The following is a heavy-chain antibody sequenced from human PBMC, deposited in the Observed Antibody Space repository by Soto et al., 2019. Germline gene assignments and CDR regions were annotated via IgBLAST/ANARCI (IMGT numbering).Heavy chain of an antibody. Sequence: PSETLSLTCAVYGGSFSGYYWSWIRQPPGKGLEWIGEINHSGSTNYNPSLKSRVTISVDTSKNQFSLKLSSVTAADTAVYYCAREGGSGWSRGWFDPWGQGTLVTVSS. D-gene: IGHD6-19*01. J-gene: IGHJ5*02. V-gene: IGHV4-34*01. CDR1: GGSFSGYY. CDR2: INHSGST. CDR3: AREGGSGWSRGWFDP.